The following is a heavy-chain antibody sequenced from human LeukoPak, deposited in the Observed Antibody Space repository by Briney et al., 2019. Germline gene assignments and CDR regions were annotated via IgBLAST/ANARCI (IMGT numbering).Heavy chain of an antibody. J-gene: IGHJ4*02. CDR1: GFTFTNYW. CDR2: VKEDGSEK. Sequence: GGSLRFSCAASGFTFTNYWMSWVRQAPGKGLEWVANVKEDGSEKYYVDSVKGRFTISRDDAKKSLSLQMNSLRGEDTAVYYCVRGGGYSDNWGQGTLVTVSS. D-gene: IGHD3-16*01. CDR3: VRGGGYSDN. V-gene: IGHV3-7*04.